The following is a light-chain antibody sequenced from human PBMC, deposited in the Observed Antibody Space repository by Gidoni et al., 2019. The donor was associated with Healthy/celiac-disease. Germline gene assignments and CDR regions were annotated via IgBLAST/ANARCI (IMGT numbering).Light chain of an antibody. V-gene: IGLV3-25*03. CDR1: ALPNQY. Sequence: SFALTQPPSVSVSPLQTARITCSGDALPNQYAFWYQQKPGQAPLLVIYKDSERPSGVPERFSGSSSGTTVTLTISGVQAEDEADYYCLSADSSGTYGVFGGGTKLTVL. CDR2: KDS. CDR3: LSADSSGTYGV. J-gene: IGLJ3*02.